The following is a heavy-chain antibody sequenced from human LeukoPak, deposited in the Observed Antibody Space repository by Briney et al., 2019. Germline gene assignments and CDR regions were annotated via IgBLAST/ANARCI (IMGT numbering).Heavy chain of an antibody. D-gene: IGHD2-2*02. J-gene: IGHJ5*02. CDR1: GYTFTSYY. V-gene: IGHV1-46*01. CDR2: INPSGGST. CDR3: ARDGSGSTSCYSCSWFDP. Sequence: ASVKVSCKASGYTFTSYYMHWVRQAPGQGLEWMRIINPSGGSTSYAQKFQGRVTMTRDTSTSTVYMELSSLRSEDTAVYYCARDGSGSTSCYSCSWFDPWGQGTLVTVSS.